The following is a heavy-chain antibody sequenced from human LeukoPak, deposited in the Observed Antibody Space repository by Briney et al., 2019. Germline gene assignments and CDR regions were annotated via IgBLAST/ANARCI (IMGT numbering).Heavy chain of an antibody. D-gene: IGHD6-13*01. CDR1: GFTFSSYA. Sequence: AGGSLRLSCAASGFTFSSYAMSWVRQAPGKGLEWVSAISGSGASTFYADSGKGRFTISRDNSKNTLYLQMNSLRAEDTAVYYCAKDRWGLGAAAGYFDYWGQGTLVTVSS. CDR2: ISGSGAST. J-gene: IGHJ4*02. CDR3: AKDRWGLGAAAGYFDY. V-gene: IGHV3-23*01.